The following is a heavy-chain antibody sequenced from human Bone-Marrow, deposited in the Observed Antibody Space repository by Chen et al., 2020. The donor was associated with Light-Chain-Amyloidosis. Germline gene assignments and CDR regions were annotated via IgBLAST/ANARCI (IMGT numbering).Heavy chain of an antibody. D-gene: IGHD5-12*01. CDR3: ARRRDGYNFDY. CDR1: GYTFPNYW. J-gene: IGHJ4*02. Sequence: KGSGYTFPNYWIGWVRQMPGKGLEWMGVIYPDDSDARYSPSFEGQVTISADKSITTAYVQWRSLKASDTAMYYCARRRDGYNFDYWGQGTLVTVSS. CDR2: IYPDDSDA. V-gene: IGHV5-51*01.